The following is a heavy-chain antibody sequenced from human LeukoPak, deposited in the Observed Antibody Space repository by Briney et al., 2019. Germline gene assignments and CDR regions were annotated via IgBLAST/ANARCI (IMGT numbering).Heavy chain of an antibody. J-gene: IGHJ4*02. Sequence: GGSLRLSCAASGFAFDSYAMNWVRLAPGKGLEWVSTISGDGSVTYFADSVRGRVTISRDNAKDTLYLHMTRLRAGATAIYFCPKDQRGGTDYVYFDYWGQGTLVTVSS. CDR3: PKDQRGGTDYVYFDY. D-gene: IGHD4-17*01. CDR2: ISGDGSVT. V-gene: IGHV3-23*01. CDR1: GFAFDSYA.